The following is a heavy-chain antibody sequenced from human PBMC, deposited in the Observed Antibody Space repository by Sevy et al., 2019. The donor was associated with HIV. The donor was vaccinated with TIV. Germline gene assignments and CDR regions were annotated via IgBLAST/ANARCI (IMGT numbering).Heavy chain of an antibody. CDR1: GYTFTGYY. CDR2: INPNSGGT. D-gene: IGHD2-15*01. V-gene: IGHV1-2*06. J-gene: IGHJ6*02. Sequence: ASVKVSCKASGYTFTGYYMHWVRQAPGQGLEWMGRINPNSGGTNYAQKFQGRVTMTRDTSISTAYMELSRLGSDDTAVYYCARDSDCSGGSCYSIHYYYGMDVWGQGTTVTVSS. CDR3: ARDSDCSGGSCYSIHYYYGMDV.